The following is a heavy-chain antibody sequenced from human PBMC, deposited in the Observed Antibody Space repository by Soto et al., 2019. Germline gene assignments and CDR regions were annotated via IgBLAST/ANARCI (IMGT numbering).Heavy chain of an antibody. CDR2: IYKTGST. D-gene: IGHD5-18*01. CDR3: ARDRIQFSVDV. V-gene: IGHV4-31*03. J-gene: IGHJ6*02. Sequence: QVQLQESGPGLVKPSQTLSLTCSVSGGSINSGGHYWSWIRQHPGKGLEWIGHIYKTGSTNFNPSLKHRLTISIDTSKNQFSLSLRSVTDADTALYYCARDRIQFSVDVWGQGTTVTVSS. CDR1: GGSINSGGHY.